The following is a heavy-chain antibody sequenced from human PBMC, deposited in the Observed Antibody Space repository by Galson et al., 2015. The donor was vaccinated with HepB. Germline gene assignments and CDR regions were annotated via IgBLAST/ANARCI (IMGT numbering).Heavy chain of an antibody. CDR3: ARSDGELLSSNWFDP. CDR1: GFTFSSYS. J-gene: IGHJ5*02. D-gene: IGHD3-10*01. Sequence: SLRLSCAASGFTFSSYSMNWVRQAPGKGLEWVSSISSSSSYIYYADSVKGRFTISRDNAKNSLYLQMNSLRAEDTAVYYCARSDGELLSSNWFDPWGQGTLVTVSS. V-gene: IGHV3-21*01. CDR2: ISSSSSYI.